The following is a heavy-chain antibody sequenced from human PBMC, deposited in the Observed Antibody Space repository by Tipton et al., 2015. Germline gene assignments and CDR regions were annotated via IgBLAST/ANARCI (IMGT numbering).Heavy chain of an antibody. J-gene: IGHJ4*02. CDR1: GYSFTSYW. CDR3: ARQGGTDYGDSYYFDF. D-gene: IGHD4-17*01. V-gene: IGHV5-51*01. Sequence: QLVQSGAEVKKPGESLKISCKGSGYSFTSYWIAWVRQMPGKGLEWMGIIYPRYSDTRHSPSFQGQVTISADKSINTVYLQWSGLKASDTAVYYCARQGGTDYGDSYYFDFWGQGTLVTVSS. CDR2: IYPRYSDT.